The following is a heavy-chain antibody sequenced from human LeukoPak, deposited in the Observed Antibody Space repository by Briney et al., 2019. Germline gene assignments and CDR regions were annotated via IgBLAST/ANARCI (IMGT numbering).Heavy chain of an antibody. Sequence: SQTLSLTCTVSGGSISSGGYYWSWIRQPPGKGLEWIGYIYHSGSTYYNPSLKSRVTISVDRSKNQFSLKLSSVTAADTAVYYCNSYYYDSSGYYFDYWGQGTLVTVSS. CDR1: GGSISSGGYY. D-gene: IGHD3-22*01. J-gene: IGHJ4*02. V-gene: IGHV4-30-2*01. CDR3: NSYYYDSSGYYFDY. CDR2: IYHSGST.